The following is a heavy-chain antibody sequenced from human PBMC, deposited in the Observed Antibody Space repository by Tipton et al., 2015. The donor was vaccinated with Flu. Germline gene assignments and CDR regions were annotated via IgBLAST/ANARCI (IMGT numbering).Heavy chain of an antibody. J-gene: IGHJ4*02. D-gene: IGHD1-14*01. Sequence: TLSLTCAVSGFTFSNYGMHWVRQTPGKGLEWVAVIWSDGSTEYYADSVKGRFTISRDNSRGTLYLQMNSLRGDDTAAYFCARDIGTTVFYFDHWGQGALVTVSS. CDR2: IWSDGSTE. CDR3: ARDIGTTVFYFDH. V-gene: IGHV3-33*01. CDR1: GFTFSNYG.